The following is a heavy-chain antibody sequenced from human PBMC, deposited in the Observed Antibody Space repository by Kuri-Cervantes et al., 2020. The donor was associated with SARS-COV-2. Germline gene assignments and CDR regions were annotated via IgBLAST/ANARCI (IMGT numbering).Heavy chain of an antibody. Sequence: ESLKTSCTVSGGSISSYYWSWIRQPAGKGLEWIGRIYSSGSANYNPSLKSRVTMSVDSSKNQFSLKLSSVTAADTAVYYCARATSRPTIAAAGYFDSWGQGILVTVSS. CDR3: ARATSRPTIAAAGYFDS. CDR1: GGSISSYY. V-gene: IGHV4-4*07. CDR2: IYSSGSA. J-gene: IGHJ4*02. D-gene: IGHD6-25*01.